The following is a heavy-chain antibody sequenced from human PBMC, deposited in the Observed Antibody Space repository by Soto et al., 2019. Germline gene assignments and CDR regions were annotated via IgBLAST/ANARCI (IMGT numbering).Heavy chain of an antibody. V-gene: IGHV3-15*01. CDR2: IKSKTDGGKT. CDR1: GFTFSNAW. J-gene: IGHJ3*02. D-gene: IGHD2-8*01. CDR3: TTGIVLMVYADAFDI. Sequence: GGSLRLSCAASGFTFSNAWMSWVRQAPGKGLEWVGRIKSKTDGGKTDYAAPVKGRFTISRDDSKNTLYLQMNSLKTEDTAVYYCTTGIVLMVYADAFDIWGQGTMVTVSS.